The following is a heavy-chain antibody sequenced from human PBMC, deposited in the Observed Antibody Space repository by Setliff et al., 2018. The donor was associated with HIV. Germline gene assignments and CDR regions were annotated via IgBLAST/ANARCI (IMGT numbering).Heavy chain of an antibody. CDR1: GDSISTYH. V-gene: IGHV4-4*08. Sequence: PSETLSLTCTVSGDSISTYHWSWIRQTPGKGLEWIGNIPITGRTTYNLSLKSRLTITRDTSKNQISLILSSVTAADTAMYYCARGDYASPPLFMGYWGQGTLVTV. CDR2: IPITGRT. D-gene: IGHD4-17*01. J-gene: IGHJ4*02. CDR3: ARGDYASPPLFMGY.